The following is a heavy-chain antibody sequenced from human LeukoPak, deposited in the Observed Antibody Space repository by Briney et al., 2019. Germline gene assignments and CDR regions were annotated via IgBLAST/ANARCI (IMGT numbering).Heavy chain of an antibody. V-gene: IGHV3-30*18. Sequence: PGRSLRLSCAASGFTFSSYGMHWVRQAPGKGLEWVAVISFDGSNKYYADFVKGRFTISRDNSKNTLYLQMNSLRVEDTAVYYCAKGDIVIVPTAIRFYFYGMDVWGQGTTVTVSS. D-gene: IGHD2-2*02. J-gene: IGHJ6*02. CDR2: ISFDGSNK. CDR1: GFTFSSYG. CDR3: AKGDIVIVPTAIRFYFYGMDV.